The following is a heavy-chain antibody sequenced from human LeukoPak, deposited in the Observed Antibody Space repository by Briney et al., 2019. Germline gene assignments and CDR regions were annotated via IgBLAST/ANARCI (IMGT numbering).Heavy chain of an antibody. CDR2: IIPIFGTA. CDR1: GYTFTGYY. D-gene: IGHD2-15*01. J-gene: IGHJ4*02. CDR3: ASTPFSRYCSGGSCYSGGFDY. Sequence: ASVKVSCKASGYTFTGYYMHWVRQAPGQGLEWMGGIIPIFGTANYAQKFQGRVTITTDESTSTAYMELSSLRSEDTAVYYCASTPFSRYCSGGSCYSGGFDYWGQGTLVTVSS. V-gene: IGHV1-69*05.